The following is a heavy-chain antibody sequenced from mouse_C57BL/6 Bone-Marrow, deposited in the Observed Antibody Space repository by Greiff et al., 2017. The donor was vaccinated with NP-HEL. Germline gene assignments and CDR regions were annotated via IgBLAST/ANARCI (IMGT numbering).Heavy chain of an antibody. D-gene: IGHD2-2*01. V-gene: IGHV1-42*01. CDR3: ALMVTTAY. Sequence: DVHLVESGPELVKPGASVKISCKASGYSFTGYYMNWVKQSPEKSLEWIGEINPSTGGTTYNQKFKAKATLTVDKSSSTAYMQLKSLTSEDSAVYYCALMVTTAYWGQGTLVTVSA. CDR2: INPSTGGT. CDR1: GYSFTGYY. J-gene: IGHJ3*01.